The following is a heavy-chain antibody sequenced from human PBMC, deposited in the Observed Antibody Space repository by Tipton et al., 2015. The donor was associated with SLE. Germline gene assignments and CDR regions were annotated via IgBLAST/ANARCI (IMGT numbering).Heavy chain of an antibody. CDR2: IYTNENT. Sequence: TLSLTCTVSGGSISSSYWSWIRQPAGGGLEWIGRIYTNENTNYNPSLKSRVTMSVDTSKNHFPLKLISVTAADTAVYYCGRHGSTYLGDLSRVDYWGQGTLVTVSS. CDR1: GGSISSSY. D-gene: IGHD3-16*02. V-gene: IGHV4-4*07. CDR3: GRHGSTYLGDLSRVDY. J-gene: IGHJ4*02.